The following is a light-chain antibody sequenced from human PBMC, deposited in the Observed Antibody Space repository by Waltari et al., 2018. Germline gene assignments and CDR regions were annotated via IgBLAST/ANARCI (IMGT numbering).Light chain of an antibody. CDR2: GAS. Sequence: EVVMTQSPATLSVSPGERATLSCRASQSVGSSLAWYQQKPGQAPRLLMYGASTRATGIPARFSGGGSGTEFTLTISSPQSEDFAVYYCQQYDKWPPLTFGGGTKVEIK. CDR3: QQYDKWPPLT. J-gene: IGKJ4*01. CDR1: QSVGSS. V-gene: IGKV3-15*01.